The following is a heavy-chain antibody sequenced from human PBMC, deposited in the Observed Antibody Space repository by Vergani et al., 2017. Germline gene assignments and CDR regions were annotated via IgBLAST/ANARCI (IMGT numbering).Heavy chain of an antibody. CDR1: GYIFKNYY. Sequence: QVHLVQSGAAVKKPGASAKVSCTASGYIFKNYYMHWLRLAPGQGFQWMGVVNFVTGAATSPQKFEGRITMTRDTSTATFYMDLSSLKYVDTAIYYCAISIGYCTSGSCRQYYFDLWGQGTLVTVSS. D-gene: IGHD2-15*01. J-gene: IGHJ4*02. CDR3: AISIGYCTSGSCRQYYFDL. CDR2: VNFVTGAA. V-gene: IGHV1-46*02.